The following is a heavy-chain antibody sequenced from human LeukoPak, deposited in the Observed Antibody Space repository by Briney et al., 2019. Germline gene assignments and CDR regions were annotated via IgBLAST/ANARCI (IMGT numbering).Heavy chain of an antibody. Sequence: GGSLRLSCAASGFTFSSYAMSWVRQAPGKGLEWVSAISGSGGSTYYADSVKGRFTISRDNSKNTLYLQMNSLRAEDTAVYYCAKDLTRLGYCSSTSCYYRYFDLWGRGTLVAVSS. J-gene: IGHJ2*01. CDR2: ISGSGGST. V-gene: IGHV3-23*01. D-gene: IGHD2-2*01. CDR1: GFTFSSYA. CDR3: AKDLTRLGYCSSTSCYYRYFDL.